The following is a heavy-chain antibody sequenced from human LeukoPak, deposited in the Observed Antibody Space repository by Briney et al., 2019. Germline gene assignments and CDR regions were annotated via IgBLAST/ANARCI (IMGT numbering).Heavy chain of an antibody. Sequence: ASVTVSCKASGYTFTSYGISWVRQAPGQGLDWMGWISAYNGNTNYAQKLQGRVTMTTDTSTSTAYMELRSLRSDDTAVYYCARDAYYYDSSGYHPVDYWGQGTLVTVSS. J-gene: IGHJ4*02. D-gene: IGHD3-22*01. V-gene: IGHV1-18*01. CDR2: ISAYNGNT. CDR1: GYTFTSYG. CDR3: ARDAYYYDSSGYHPVDY.